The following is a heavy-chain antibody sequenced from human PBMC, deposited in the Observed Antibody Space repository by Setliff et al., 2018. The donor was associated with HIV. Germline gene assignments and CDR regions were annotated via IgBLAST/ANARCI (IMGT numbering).Heavy chain of an antibody. J-gene: IGHJ6*02. CDR1: NYSISSAYY. CDR3: ARRPAGAVAGGYGMDV. Sequence: PSETLSLTCAVSNYSISSAYYWGWIRHPPGKGLEWIGSIYHSGSTYCNPSLKSRVTISVDTSKTQFSLKLSSLTAADTAVYYCARRPAGAVAGGYGMDVWGQGTTVTVSS. V-gene: IGHV4-38-2*01. D-gene: IGHD6-19*01. CDR2: IYHSGST.